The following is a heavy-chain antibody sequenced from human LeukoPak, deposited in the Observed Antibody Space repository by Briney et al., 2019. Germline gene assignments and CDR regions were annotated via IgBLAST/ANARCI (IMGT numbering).Heavy chain of an antibody. V-gene: IGHV4-34*01. CDR3: ASNLVGASDYYFDY. J-gene: IGHJ4*02. D-gene: IGHD1-26*01. CDR2: INHSGST. CDR1: GGSFSGYY. Sequence: SETLSLTCAVYGGSFSGYYWSWIRQPPGKGLEWIGEINHSGSTNYNPPLKSRVTISVDTSKNQFSLKLSSVTAADTAVYYCASNLVGASDYYFDYWGQGTLVTVSS.